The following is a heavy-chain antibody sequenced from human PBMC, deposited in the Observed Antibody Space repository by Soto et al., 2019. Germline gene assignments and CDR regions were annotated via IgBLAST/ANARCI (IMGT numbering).Heavy chain of an antibody. J-gene: IGHJ6*02. CDR1: GFTFSSYW. D-gene: IGHD3-10*01. CDR2: IKQDGSEK. Sequence: GGSLRLSCAASGFTFSSYWMSWVRQAPGKGLEWVANIKQDGSEKYYVDSVKGRFTISRDNAKNSLYLQMNSLRAEDTAVYYCARIGSLPDYYYGMDVWGQGTTVTVSS. V-gene: IGHV3-7*01. CDR3: ARIGSLPDYYYGMDV.